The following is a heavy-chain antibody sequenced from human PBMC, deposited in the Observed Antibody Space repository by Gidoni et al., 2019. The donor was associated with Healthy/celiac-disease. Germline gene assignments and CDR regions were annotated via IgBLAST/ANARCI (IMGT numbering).Heavy chain of an antibody. CDR3: AKDLAAAYSSSSYFDY. CDR1: GFTFVSYG. J-gene: IGHJ4*02. CDR2: ISYDGSNK. Sequence: QVRLVESGGGVVQPVRSLRLSCAASGFTFVSYGMHWVRQAPGTGLGLGAVISYDGSNKYYADSVKCRFTISRDNSKNTLYLQMNSLRAEDTAVYYCAKDLAAAYSSSSYFDYWGQGTLVTVSS. V-gene: IGHV3-30*18. D-gene: IGHD6-6*01.